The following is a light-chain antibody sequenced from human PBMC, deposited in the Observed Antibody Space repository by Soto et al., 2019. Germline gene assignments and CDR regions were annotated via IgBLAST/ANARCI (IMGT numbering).Light chain of an antibody. CDR2: GAS. CDR3: QQYGSSPWT. V-gene: IGKV3-20*01. Sequence: EIVLTQSPGTLSLSPGERATLSCRASQSVSSSYLGWYQQKPGQAPRLLIYGASSRATGIPDRFSGSGSGTDFPLTISRLDPEDFAVYYCQQYGSSPWTFGQGTKVEIK. J-gene: IGKJ1*01. CDR1: QSVSSSY.